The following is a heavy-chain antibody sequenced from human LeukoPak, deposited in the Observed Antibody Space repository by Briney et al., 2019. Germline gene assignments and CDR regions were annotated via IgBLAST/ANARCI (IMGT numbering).Heavy chain of an antibody. CDR1: GYKFSDYW. CDR3: GGHGLYGCRGGRCYTSFYYYGMDV. CDR2: IYPDEYDT. Sequence: GESLKISCKGSGYKFSDYWIGWVRQMPGRGLEWMGIIYPDEYDTRYSPSFQGQVTISVDKSLSTAYLQWNSLEASDTAMYFCGGHGLYGCRGGRCYTSFYYYGMDVWGQGTTVTVSS. D-gene: IGHD2-15*01. J-gene: IGHJ6*02. V-gene: IGHV5-51*01.